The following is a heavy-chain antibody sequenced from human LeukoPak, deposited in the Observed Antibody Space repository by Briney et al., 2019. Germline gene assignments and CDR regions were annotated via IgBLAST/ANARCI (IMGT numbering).Heavy chain of an antibody. Sequence: PSETLSLTCTVSGGSISSYYWSWIRQPPGKGLEWIGYIYYSGSTNYNPSLKSRVTISVDTSKNQFSLKLSSVTAADTAVYYCARGLSDVWSGYGGTWFDPWGQGTLVTVSS. V-gene: IGHV4-59*01. CDR3: ARGLSDVWSGYGGTWFDP. CDR2: IYYSGST. CDR1: GGSISSYY. D-gene: IGHD3-3*01. J-gene: IGHJ5*02.